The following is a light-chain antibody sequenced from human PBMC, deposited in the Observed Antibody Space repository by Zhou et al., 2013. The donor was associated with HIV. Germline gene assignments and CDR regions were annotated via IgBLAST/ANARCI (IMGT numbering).Light chain of an antibody. CDR2: GAS. V-gene: IGKV3-20*01. Sequence: ETLLTQSPGTLSLSPGEGATLSCRASQSVSSSYLAWYQQKPGQAPRLLIYGASSRATGIPDRFSGSGSGTDFTLTISRLEPEDFAVYYCQQYGRSLYTFGQGTKLEIK. J-gene: IGKJ2*01. CDR3: QQYGRSLYT. CDR1: QSVSSSY.